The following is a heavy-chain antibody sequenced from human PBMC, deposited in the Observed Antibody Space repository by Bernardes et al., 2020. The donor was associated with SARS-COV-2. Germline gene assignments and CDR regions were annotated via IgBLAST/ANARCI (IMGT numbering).Heavy chain of an antibody. Sequence: ETLSLTCSVSGGSISSFYWSWVRQPPGKGLEWSAYFYYSGSTNYNPSLQSRVTISADTSKTQFPLRLDSVTAADTAVYYCARLTKIAPGTIGGRFDSWGQGSLVTVSS. CDR1: GGSISSFY. D-gene: IGHD6-13*01. J-gene: IGHJ4*02. CDR2: FYYSGST. CDR3: ARLTKIAPGTIGGRFDS. V-gene: IGHV4-59*08.